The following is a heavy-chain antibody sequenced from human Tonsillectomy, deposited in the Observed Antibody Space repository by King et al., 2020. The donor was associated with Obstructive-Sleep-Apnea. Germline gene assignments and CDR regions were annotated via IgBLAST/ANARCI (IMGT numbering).Heavy chain of an antibody. Sequence: VQLQESGPGLVKPSETLSLTCTVSGGSISSYYWSWIRQPPGKGLEWIGYIYYSGSTNYNPSLKSRVTISVDTSKNQFSLKLSSVTAADTAVYYCARVPWVSSSWYRGYYYYGMDVWGQGTTVTVSS. D-gene: IGHD6-13*01. CDR1: GGSISSYY. J-gene: IGHJ6*02. CDR3: ARVPWVSSSWYRGYYYYGMDV. V-gene: IGHV4-59*01. CDR2: IYYSGST.